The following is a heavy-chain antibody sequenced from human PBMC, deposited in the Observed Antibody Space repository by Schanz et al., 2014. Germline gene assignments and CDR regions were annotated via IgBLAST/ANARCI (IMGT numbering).Heavy chain of an antibody. CDR3: ARDSLRGATGGYGMDV. D-gene: IGHD2-8*02. J-gene: IGHJ6*02. CDR2: ISYDGSNK. CDR1: GFTLSSYA. Sequence: GQLLESGGGVVQPGRSLRLSCAAYGFTLSSYAMHWVRQAPGKGLEWVAVISYDGSNKYYADSVKGRFTTSRDNSKNTLYLHMNTLRSEDTAVYYCARDSLRGATGGYGMDVWGQGTTVTVSS. V-gene: IGHV3-30-3*01.